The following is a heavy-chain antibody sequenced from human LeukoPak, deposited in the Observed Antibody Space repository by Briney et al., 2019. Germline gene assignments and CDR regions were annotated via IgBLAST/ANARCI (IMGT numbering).Heavy chain of an antibody. CDR3: ARGLSGLRYFDWLLIGGYFDY. Sequence: PSQTLSPTCAVYGGSFSGYYWSWIRHPPGKGMEWKGEINHSGSTNYNPSLKSRVTISVDTSKNQFSLKLSSVTAADTAVYYCARGLSGLRYFDWLLIGGYFDYWGQGTLVTVSS. CDR2: INHSGST. J-gene: IGHJ4*02. CDR1: GGSFSGYY. V-gene: IGHV4-34*01. D-gene: IGHD3-9*01.